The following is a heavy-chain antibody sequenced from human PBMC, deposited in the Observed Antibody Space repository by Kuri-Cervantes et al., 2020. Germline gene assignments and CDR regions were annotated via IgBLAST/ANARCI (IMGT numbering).Heavy chain of an antibody. CDR1: GFTFSSYS. V-gene: IGHV3-48*02. CDR3: ARDVAYCGGDCYSGDAFDI. D-gene: IGHD2-21*02. CDR2: ISSSSSTI. J-gene: IGHJ3*02. Sequence: GGSLRLSCAASGFTFSSYSMNWVRQAPGKGLEWVLYISSSSSTIYYADSVKGRFTISRDDAKNSLYLQMNSLRDEDTAVYYCARDVAYCGGDCYSGDAFDIWGQGTMVTVSS.